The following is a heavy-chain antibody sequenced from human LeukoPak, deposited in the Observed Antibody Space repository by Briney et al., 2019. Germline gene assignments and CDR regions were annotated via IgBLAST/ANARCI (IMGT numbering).Heavy chain of an antibody. J-gene: IGHJ3*02. CDR1: GYTFTGYY. V-gene: IGHV1-2*02. Sequence: ASVKVSCKASGYTFTGYYMHWVRQAPGQGLEWMGWINPNSGGTNYAQKFQGRVTMTRDTSISTAYMELSSLRSDDTAVYYCARHGGITIFGVAQPGGAFDIWGQGTVVTVSS. CDR2: INPNSGGT. D-gene: IGHD3-3*01. CDR3: ARHGGITIFGVAQPGGAFDI.